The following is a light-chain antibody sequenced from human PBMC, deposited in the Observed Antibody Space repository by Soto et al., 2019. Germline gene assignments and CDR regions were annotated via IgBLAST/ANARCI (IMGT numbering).Light chain of an antibody. CDR3: QQYDGNPT. Sequence: DFQMTQSPSTLSASVGDRVTITCRASQTVKLYLAWYQQKPGKAPKLLISGASTLESGVPSRFSGSGSETEFTLTISRLQPDDFATYYCQQYDGNPTFGPGTKVTFK. V-gene: IGKV1-5*01. CDR1: QTVKLY. J-gene: IGKJ3*01. CDR2: GAS.